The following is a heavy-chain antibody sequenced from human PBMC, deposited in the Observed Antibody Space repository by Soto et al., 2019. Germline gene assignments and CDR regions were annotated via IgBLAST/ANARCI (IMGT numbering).Heavy chain of an antibody. CDR3: ARDGEGF. J-gene: IGHJ4*02. Sequence: EVQLVESGGGLVQPGGSLRLSCVASGFTFSSNWMHWVRRVPGRGLVWVSRINTDGSGISYVDSVKGRFTISRDNARNTLYLQMNSLRVEDTAVYYCARDGEGFWGQGTLVTVSS. D-gene: IGHD2-21*01. CDR2: INTDGSGI. V-gene: IGHV3-74*01. CDR1: GFTFSSNW.